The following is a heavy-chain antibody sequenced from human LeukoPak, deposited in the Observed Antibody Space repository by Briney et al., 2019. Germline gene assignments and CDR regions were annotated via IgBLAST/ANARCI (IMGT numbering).Heavy chain of an antibody. CDR2: ISSGSSYI. D-gene: IGHD3-22*01. J-gene: IGHJ5*02. CDR3: ASGSGYRLVDP. Sequence: PGGSLRLSCAASGFTFSSYSMNWVRQAPGKGLEWVSSISSGSSYIYYADSVRGRFTISRDNAKDSLYLQMNSLRAEDTAVYYCASGSGYRLVDPWGQGTLVTVSS. CDR1: GFTFSSYS. V-gene: IGHV3-21*01.